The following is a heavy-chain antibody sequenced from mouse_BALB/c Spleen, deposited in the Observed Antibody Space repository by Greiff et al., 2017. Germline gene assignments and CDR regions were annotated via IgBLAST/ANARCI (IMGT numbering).Heavy chain of an antibody. V-gene: IGHV5-6-5*01. CDR1: GFTFSSYA. Sequence: DVQLVESGGGLVKPGGSLKLSCAASGFTFSSYAMSWVRQTPEKRLEWVASISSGGSTYYPDSVKGRFTISRDNARNILYLQMSSLRSEDTAMYYCAREDYGYFYAMDYWGQGTSVTVSS. J-gene: IGHJ4*01. D-gene: IGHD1-2*01. CDR2: ISSGGST. CDR3: AREDYGYFYAMDY.